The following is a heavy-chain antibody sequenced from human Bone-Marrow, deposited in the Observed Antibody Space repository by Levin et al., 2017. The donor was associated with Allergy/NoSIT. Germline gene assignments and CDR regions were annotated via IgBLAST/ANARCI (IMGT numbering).Heavy chain of an antibody. V-gene: IGHV3-30*18. D-gene: IGHD3-3*01. CDR3: AKPIFDFWSGYYYFGMDV. CDR2: ISYNGGNK. CDR1: GFTFDDHD. J-gene: IGHJ6*02. Sequence: GGSLRLSCAASGFTFDDHDMLWVRQAPGQGLEWVAMISYNGGNKYYADSVKGRFTGSRDNLKNTLFLQMNGLRTDDTAVYYCAKPIFDFWSGYYYFGMDVWGHGTTVTVSS.